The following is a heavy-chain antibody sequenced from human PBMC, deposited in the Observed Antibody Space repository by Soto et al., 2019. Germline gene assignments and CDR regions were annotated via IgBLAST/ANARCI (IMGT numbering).Heavy chain of an antibody. D-gene: IGHD2-21*01. CDR2: ISAYNGNT. J-gene: IGHJ3*02. CDR3: ARDPCIVVVASDAFDI. V-gene: IGHV1-18*01. Sequence: QVQLVQSGAEVKKPGASVKVSCKASGYTFTSYGISWVRQAPGQGREWMGWISAYNGNTNYAQKLQGRVTMTTDTSTSIAYMQLRILGSDDTAVYYCARDPCIVVVASDAFDIWGQGSMVTVSS. CDR1: GYTFTSYG.